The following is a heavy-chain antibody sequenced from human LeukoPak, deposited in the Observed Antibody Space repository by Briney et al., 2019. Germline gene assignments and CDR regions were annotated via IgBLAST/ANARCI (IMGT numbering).Heavy chain of an antibody. V-gene: IGHV4-30-4*08. CDR2: IYYSGST. D-gene: IGHD2-2*02. J-gene: IGHJ4*02. CDR3: ARGDCSSTSCYTYY. Sequence: WIRQPPGKGLEWIGYIYYSGSTYYNPSLKSRVTISVDTSKNQFSLKLSSVTAADTAVYYCARGDCSSTSCYTYYWGQGTLSPSPQ.